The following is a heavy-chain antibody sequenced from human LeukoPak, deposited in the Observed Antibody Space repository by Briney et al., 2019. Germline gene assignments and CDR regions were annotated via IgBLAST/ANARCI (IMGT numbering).Heavy chain of an antibody. D-gene: IGHD3-3*01. J-gene: IGHJ4*02. V-gene: IGHV4-39*07. CDR1: GGSISRSGYY. Sequence: PSETLSLTCTVSGGSISRSGYYWGWIRQPPGKGLEWIGSIYYSGITYDNPSLKSRVTISVDTSKNEFSLNLTSVTAADTAVYYCARGLASGYPPIPFDYWGQGTLVTVSS. CDR2: IYYSGIT. CDR3: ARGLASGYPPIPFDY.